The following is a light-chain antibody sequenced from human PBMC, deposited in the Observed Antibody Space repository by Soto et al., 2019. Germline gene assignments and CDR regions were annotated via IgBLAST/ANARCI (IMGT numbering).Light chain of an antibody. Sequence: DIQMTQSPSTLSASLGDRVTITCRASQSVSIWLAWYQQKPGKAPRLLIYDAASLKTGVPSRFSGSGSGTNFTLTISSLQPDDFATYYCQYDSSFGQGTKVDI. CDR2: DAA. CDR1: QSVSIW. V-gene: IGKV1-5*01. CDR3: QYDSS. J-gene: IGKJ2*01.